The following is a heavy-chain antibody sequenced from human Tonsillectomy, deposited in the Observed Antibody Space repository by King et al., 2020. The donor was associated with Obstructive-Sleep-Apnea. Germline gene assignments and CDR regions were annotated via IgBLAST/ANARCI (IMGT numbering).Heavy chain of an antibody. CDR3: AKEGHIRAFLADY. D-gene: IGHD3-3*01. V-gene: IGHV3-23*04. CDR2: ISDSGGTP. J-gene: IGHJ4*02. CDR1: GFTFSSYA. Sequence: VQLVESGGGLVQPGGSLRLSCAASGFTFSSYAMSWVRQAPGKGLEWVSGISDSGGTPSYADSVKGRFTISRDNSKNTLYLQMNSLRAEDTAVYYCAKEGHIRAFLADYWGQGTLVTVSS.